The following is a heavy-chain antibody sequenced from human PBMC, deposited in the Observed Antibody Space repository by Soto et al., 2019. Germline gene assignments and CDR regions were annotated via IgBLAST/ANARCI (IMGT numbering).Heavy chain of an antibody. CDR3: ARLAGETSIYDY. V-gene: IGHV3-30-3*01. CDR1: GFTFSSYA. J-gene: IGHJ4*02. Sequence: PGGSLRLSCAASGFTFSSYAMHWVRQAPGKGLEWVALISYDGSKKYYVDSVKGRFTISRDNAKNTLYLQMNSLRVEDTAVYYCARLAGETSIYDYWGQGTLVTVSS. D-gene: IGHD1-26*01. CDR2: ISYDGSKK.